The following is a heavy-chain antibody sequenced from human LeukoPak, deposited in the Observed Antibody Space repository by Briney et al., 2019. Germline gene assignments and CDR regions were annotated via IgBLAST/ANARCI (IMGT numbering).Heavy chain of an antibody. CDR2: IWPDGSEK. CDR3: ARLLGFVTTFDY. J-gene: IGHJ4*02. CDR1: GFSFSNSY. V-gene: IGHV3-7*01. D-gene: IGHD4-17*01. Sequence: GGSLRLSCGTSGFSFSNSYMSWVRQGPGQGLEWVATIWPDGSEKKYMDSLRDRLTISRDNARDLLFLQMNSLSVEDTAVYFCARLLGFVTTFDYWGQGALVTVSS.